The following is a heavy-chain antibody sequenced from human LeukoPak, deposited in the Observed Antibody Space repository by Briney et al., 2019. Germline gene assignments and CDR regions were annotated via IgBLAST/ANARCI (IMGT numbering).Heavy chain of an antibody. J-gene: IGHJ6*03. D-gene: IGHD2-15*01. CDR3: ARDLGRYCSGGRCHYYSYYMDV. V-gene: IGHV1-18*01. CDR2: ISTYNGNT. Sequence: ASVKVSCKASGYTFTNYGISWVRQAPGQGLEWMGWISTYNGNTNYAQKLQGRVTMTTDTSTSTAYMELRRLRSDDTAVYYCARDLGRYCSGGRCHYYSYYMDVWGKGTTVTVSS. CDR1: GYTFTNYG.